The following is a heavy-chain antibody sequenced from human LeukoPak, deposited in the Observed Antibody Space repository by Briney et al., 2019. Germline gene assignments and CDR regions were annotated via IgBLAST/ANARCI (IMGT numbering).Heavy chain of an antibody. CDR2: IIPIFGTA. D-gene: IGHD2-2*01. V-gene: IGHV1-69*13. CDR3: ARVRIVVVPAGYYYYGMDV. Sequence: ASVKLSCKAAGGTFSSYAISWVRQAPGQGLEWMGGIIPIFGTANYGQKFQGRVTITADESTSTAYMDLSSLRSEDTAVYYCARVRIVVVPAGYYYYGMDVWGQGTTVTVSS. CDR1: GGTFSSYA. J-gene: IGHJ6*02.